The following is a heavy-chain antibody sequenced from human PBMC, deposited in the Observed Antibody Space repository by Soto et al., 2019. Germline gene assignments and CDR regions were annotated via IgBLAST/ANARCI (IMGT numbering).Heavy chain of an antibody. V-gene: IGHV3-30*18. J-gene: IGHJ4*02. D-gene: IGHD2-2*01. Sequence: VGSLILSCASSVFTFISYVMHWFLQAPGKGLEWVAVISYDGSNKYYADSVKGRFTISRDNSKNTLYVQMNSLRTEDTAVYYCANAYCSSASCFIDYWGQGTLVTVSS. CDR1: VFTFISYV. CDR2: ISYDGSNK. CDR3: ANAYCSSASCFIDY.